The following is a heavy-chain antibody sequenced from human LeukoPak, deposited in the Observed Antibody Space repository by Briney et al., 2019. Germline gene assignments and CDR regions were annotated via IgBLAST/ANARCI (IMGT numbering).Heavy chain of an antibody. D-gene: IGHD3-10*01. V-gene: IGHV1-69*01. Sequence: SVKVSCKASGGTFSSYAISWVRQAPGQGLEWMGGIIPIFGTANYAQKFQGRVTINADESTSTAYMELSSLRSEDTAVYYCARFGGSGSYYNKYYYYGMDVWGKGTTVTVSS. J-gene: IGHJ6*04. CDR1: GGTFSSYA. CDR3: ARFGGSGSYYNKYYYYGMDV. CDR2: IIPIFGTA.